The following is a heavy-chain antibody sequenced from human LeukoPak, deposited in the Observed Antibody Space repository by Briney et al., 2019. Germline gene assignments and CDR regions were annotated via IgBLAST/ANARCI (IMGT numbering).Heavy chain of an antibody. CDR1: GFTFSSYW. CDR3: ARDTADFQGLDI. D-gene: IGHD3-3*01. J-gene: IGHJ3*02. V-gene: IGHV3-7*01. CDR2: IKKDGSEK. Sequence: GGSLRLSCAASGFTFSSYWMSWVRQAPGKGLEWVANIKKDGSEKYYVDSVKGRFTISRDNVRNSLYLQMNSLRAEDTAVYYCARDTADFQGLDIWGQGTKVTVSS.